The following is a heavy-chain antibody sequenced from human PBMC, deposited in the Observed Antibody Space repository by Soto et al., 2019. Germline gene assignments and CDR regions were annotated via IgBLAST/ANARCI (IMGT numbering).Heavy chain of an antibody. V-gene: IGHV1-8*01. J-gene: IGHJ4*02. D-gene: IGHD2-15*01. CDR3: ARVLARYCSGGSCPTFDY. CDR2: MNPNSGNT. Sequence: ASVKVSCKASGYTFTSYDINWVRQATGQGLEWMGWMNPNSGNTGYAQKFQGRVTMTRNTSISTAYMELSSLRSEDTAVYYCARVLARYCSGGSCPTFDYWGQGTLVTVSS. CDR1: GYTFTSYD.